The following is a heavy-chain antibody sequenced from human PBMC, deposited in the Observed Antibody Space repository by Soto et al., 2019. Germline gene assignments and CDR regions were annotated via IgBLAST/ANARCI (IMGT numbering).Heavy chain of an antibody. J-gene: IGHJ4*02. D-gene: IGHD1-26*01. Sequence: QVQLVESGGGVVQPGRSLRLSCAASGFTFTNYPMHWVRQAPGKGLEWEAVVSHDGINTYYADSVKGRFTISRDNSKNSLYLQLNSLRTEDTAVFYCAREKTVGGIRLDNWGQGTLVTVSS. V-gene: IGHV3-30-3*01. CDR3: AREKTVGGIRLDN. CDR1: GFTFTNYP. CDR2: VSHDGINT.